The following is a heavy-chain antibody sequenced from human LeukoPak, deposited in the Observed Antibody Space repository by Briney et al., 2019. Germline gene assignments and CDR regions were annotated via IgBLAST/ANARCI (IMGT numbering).Heavy chain of an antibody. CDR1: GYNFTNYW. Sequence: GESLRISCKGSGYNFTNYWISWVRHMPGKGLEWMGRIDPSNSYTNYSPPFQGHVTISADSSISTAYLQCNSLKASDTAMYYCARHADYHILTGFDYWGQGTLVTVS. D-gene: IGHD3-9*01. CDR2: IDPSNSYT. V-gene: IGHV5-10-1*01. CDR3: ARHADYHILTGFDY. J-gene: IGHJ4*02.